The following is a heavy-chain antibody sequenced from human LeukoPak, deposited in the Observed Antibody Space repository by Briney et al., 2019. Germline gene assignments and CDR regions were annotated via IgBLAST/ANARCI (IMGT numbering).Heavy chain of an antibody. Sequence: ASVKISCKASGYTFTGHYMHWVRQAPGQGLEWMGWLNPNNGATNYAQNFQGRVTMTRDTSISTMYIELRRLTSDDTAVYYCATEGKLPGWFDPWGQGTLVTVSS. V-gene: IGHV1-2*02. D-gene: IGHD1-14*01. J-gene: IGHJ5*02. CDR1: GYTFTGHY. CDR3: ATEGKLPGWFDP. CDR2: LNPNNGAT.